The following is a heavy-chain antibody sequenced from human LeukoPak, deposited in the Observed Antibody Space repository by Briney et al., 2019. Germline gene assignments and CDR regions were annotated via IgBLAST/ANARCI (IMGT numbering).Heavy chain of an antibody. CDR1: GGSFSGYY. CDR3: ARVSTANVLWFGELSVGFDP. Sequence: PSETLSLTCAVYGGSFSGYYWSWIRQPPGKGLEWIGEINHSGSTNYNPSLKSRVTISVDTSKNQFSLKLSSVTAADTAVYYCARVSTANVLWFGELSVGFDPWGQGTLVTVSS. J-gene: IGHJ5*02. CDR2: INHSGST. V-gene: IGHV4-34*01. D-gene: IGHD3-10*01.